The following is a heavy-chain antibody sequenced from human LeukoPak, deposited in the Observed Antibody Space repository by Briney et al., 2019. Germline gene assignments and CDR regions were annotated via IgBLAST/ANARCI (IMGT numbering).Heavy chain of an antibody. D-gene: IGHD6-19*01. Sequence: SETLSLTCSVSGGSISSYYWSWIRQPPGKGLEWIGYIYYSGSTNYNPSLKSRVTISVDTSKNQFSLKLSSVTAADTAVYYCARATYSSGWGTSDYWGQGTLVTVSS. J-gene: IGHJ4*02. CDR1: GGSISSYY. CDR3: ARATYSSGWGTSDY. CDR2: IYYSGST. V-gene: IGHV4-59*01.